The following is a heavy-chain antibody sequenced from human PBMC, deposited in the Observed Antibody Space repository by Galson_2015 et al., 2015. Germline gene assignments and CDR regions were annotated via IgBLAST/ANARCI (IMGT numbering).Heavy chain of an antibody. V-gene: IGHV3-23*01. J-gene: IGHJ1*01. CDR2: ISGSGGST. D-gene: IGHD1-26*01. Sequence: SLRLSCAASGFTVSSNYMSWVRQAPGKGLEWVSAISGSGGSTYYADSVKGRFTISRDNSKNTLYLQMNSLRAEDTAVYYCAKALWELPTEYFQHWGQGTLVTVSS. CDR3: AKALWELPTEYFQH. CDR1: GFTVSSNY.